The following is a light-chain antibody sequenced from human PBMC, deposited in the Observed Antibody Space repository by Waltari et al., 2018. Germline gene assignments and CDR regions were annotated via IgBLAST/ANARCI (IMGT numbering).Light chain of an antibody. J-gene: IGLJ2*01. Sequence: QSALTQPPSASGSPGQSVTISCTGTSSDVGGYNYVSLYQQHPGKVPKLMIYEVSKRPSGVPDRFSGSKSGNTASLTVSGLQAEDEADYYCSSYAGSNNLGVFGGGTKLTVL. CDR2: EVS. CDR3: SSYAGSNNLGV. V-gene: IGLV2-8*01. CDR1: SSDVGGYNY.